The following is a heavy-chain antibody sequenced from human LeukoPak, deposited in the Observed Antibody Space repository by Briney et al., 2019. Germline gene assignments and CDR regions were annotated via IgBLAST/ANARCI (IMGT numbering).Heavy chain of an antibody. CDR3: ARTGDYYGSGSFVGSGYYFDY. V-gene: IGHV1-69*04. J-gene: IGHJ4*02. D-gene: IGHD3-10*01. CDR1: GYTFTSYG. CDR2: IIPILGIA. Sequence: SVKVSCKASGYTFTSYGISWVRQAPGQGLEWMGRIIPILGIANYAQKFQGRVTITADKSTSTAYMELSSLRSEDTAVYYCARTGDYYGSGSFVGSGYYFDYWGQGTLVTVSS.